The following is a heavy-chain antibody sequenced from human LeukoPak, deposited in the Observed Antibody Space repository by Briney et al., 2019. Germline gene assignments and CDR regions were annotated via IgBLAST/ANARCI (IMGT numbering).Heavy chain of an antibody. CDR1: GFTFSSNY. D-gene: IGHD3-22*01. Sequence: GGSLRLSCAASGFTFSSNYMSWVRQAPGKGLEWVSSIYSGGSIYYADSVKGRFTIPRDISKNMLYLQMNSLRAEDTAVYYCARAYYYDSRGAFDIWGQGTMVTVSS. J-gene: IGHJ3*02. CDR2: IYSGGSI. V-gene: IGHV3-66*02. CDR3: ARAYYYDSRGAFDI.